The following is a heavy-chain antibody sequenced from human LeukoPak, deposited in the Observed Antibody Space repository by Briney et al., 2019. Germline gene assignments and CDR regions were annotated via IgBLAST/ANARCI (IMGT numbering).Heavy chain of an antibody. J-gene: IGHJ4*02. D-gene: IGHD6-13*01. CDR3: AKDIPPYIAAADYYFDY. Sequence: GRSLRLSCAASGFTFDDYAMHWVRQAPGKGLEWVSGISWNSGSIGYADSVKGRFTISRDNAKNSLYLQMNSLRAEDTALYYCAKDIPPYIAAADYYFDYWGQGTLVTVSS. CDR2: ISWNSGSI. CDR1: GFTFDDYA. V-gene: IGHV3-9*01.